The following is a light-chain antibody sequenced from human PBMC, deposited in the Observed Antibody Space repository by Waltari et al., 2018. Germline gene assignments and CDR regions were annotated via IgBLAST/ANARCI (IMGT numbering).Light chain of an antibody. CDR2: AES. V-gene: IGKV1-39*01. CDR1: QSISSY. J-gene: IGKJ2*01. Sequence: DIQMTQSPSSLSASVGDRVTITCRASQSISSYLNWYQQKPGKAPKLLIYAESSWQSGVPSRFSGSGSGTDFTLTISSLQPEDFATYYCQQSYSTLMYTFGQGTKLEIK. CDR3: QQSYSTLMYT.